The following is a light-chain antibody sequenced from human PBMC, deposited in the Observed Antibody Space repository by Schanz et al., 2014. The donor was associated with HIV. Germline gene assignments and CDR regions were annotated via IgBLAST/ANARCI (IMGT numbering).Light chain of an antibody. V-gene: IGKV3-15*01. CDR1: QSVASD. CDR3: QQYNNWPGT. CDR2: GAS. J-gene: IGKJ1*01. Sequence: EIVMTQSPATLSVSPGDGATLSCGASQSVASDLAWYQQKPGQAPRLLFYGASTRATGIPARFSGSGSGTEFTLTISSLQSEDFAVYYCQQYNNWPGTFGQGTKVEI.